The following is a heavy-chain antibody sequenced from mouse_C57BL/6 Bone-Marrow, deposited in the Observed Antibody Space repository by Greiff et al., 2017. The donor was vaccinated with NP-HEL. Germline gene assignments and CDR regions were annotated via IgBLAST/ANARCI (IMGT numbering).Heavy chain of an antibody. CDR1: GFNFSDYG. D-gene: IGHD2-5*01. CDR2: ISSGSSTI. CDR3: ARPYSNFYYYAMDY. J-gene: IGHJ4*01. V-gene: IGHV5-17*01. Sequence: VQLKESGGGLVKPGGSLKLSCAASGFNFSDYGMHWVRQAPEKGLEWVAYISSGSSTIYYADTVKGRFTISRDNAKNTLFLQMTSLRSEDTAMYYCARPYSNFYYYAMDYWGQGTSVTVSS.